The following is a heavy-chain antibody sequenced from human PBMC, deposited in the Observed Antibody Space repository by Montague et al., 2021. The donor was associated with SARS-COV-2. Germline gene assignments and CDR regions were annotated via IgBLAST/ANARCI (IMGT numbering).Heavy chain of an antibody. J-gene: IGHJ6*03. CDR3: ARLRDGVVPSPILGVGPYYSYYYRDV. D-gene: IGHD3-10*01. V-gene: IGHV4-34*01. CDR2: INHGGST. CDR1: GTSFSGYY. Sequence: SETLSLTCAVHGTSFSGYYWNWIRQPPGKGLEWIGVINHGGSTKYSPSLKSRLTISADTSKNQFSLKLTSVAAADTAVYYCARLRDGVVPSPILGVGPYYSYYYRDVWGRGTTVTVSS.